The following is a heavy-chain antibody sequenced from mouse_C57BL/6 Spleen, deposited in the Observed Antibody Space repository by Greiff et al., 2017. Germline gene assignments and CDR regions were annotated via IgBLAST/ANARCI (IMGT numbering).Heavy chain of an antibody. D-gene: IGHD2-5*01. Sequence: VQLKESGPELVKPGASVKISCKASGYSFTGYYMHWVKQSHGNILDWIGYIYPYNGVSSYNQKFKGKATLTVDKSSSTAYMELRSLTSEDSAVYYCARGGYSNLYYFDYWGQGTTLTVSS. CDR1: GYSFTGYY. CDR3: ARGGYSNLYYFDY. CDR2: IYPYNGVS. V-gene: IGHV1-31*01. J-gene: IGHJ2*01.